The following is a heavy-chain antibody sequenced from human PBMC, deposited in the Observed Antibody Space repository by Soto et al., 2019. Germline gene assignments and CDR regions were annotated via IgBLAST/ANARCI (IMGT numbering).Heavy chain of an antibody. CDR2: ISYDGSNK. CDR1: GSTFSNYA. CDR3: ASQIVVFDY. Sequence: PGGSLRLSCTASGSTFSNYAMHWVRQAPGKGLEWVAVISYDGSNKYYADSVKGRFTISRDNSKNTLYLQMNSLRAEDTAVYYCASQIVVFDYWGQGTLVTVSS. V-gene: IGHV3-30-3*01. D-gene: IGHD3-22*01. J-gene: IGHJ4*02.